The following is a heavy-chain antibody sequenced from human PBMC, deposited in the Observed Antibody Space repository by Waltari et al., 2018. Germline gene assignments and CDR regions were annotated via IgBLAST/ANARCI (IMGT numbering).Heavy chain of an antibody. D-gene: IGHD1-26*01. J-gene: IGHJ4*02. CDR2: IIPIFGTA. CDR3: ARDLRVGGGNPFDY. V-gene: IGHV1-69*01. Sequence: WVRQAPGQGLEWMGGIIPIFGTANYAQKFQGRVTITADESTSTAYMELSSLRSEDTAVYYCARDLRVGGGNPFDYWGQGTLVTVSS.